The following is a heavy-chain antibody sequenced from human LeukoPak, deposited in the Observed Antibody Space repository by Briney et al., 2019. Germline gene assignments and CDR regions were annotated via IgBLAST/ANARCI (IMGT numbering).Heavy chain of an antibody. CDR2: IYPRDGST. J-gene: IGHJ5*02. V-gene: IGHV1-46*01. Sequence: GASVKVSCKASGYTFTSNYIHWVRQAPGQGLAWMGMIYPRDGSTSYAQKFQGRVTVTRDTSTSTVHMELSGLRSEDTAVYYCARDNSYYDFWSGYPIWFDPWGQGTLVTVSS. CDR1: GYTFTSNY. D-gene: IGHD3-3*01. CDR3: ARDNSYYDFWSGYPIWFDP.